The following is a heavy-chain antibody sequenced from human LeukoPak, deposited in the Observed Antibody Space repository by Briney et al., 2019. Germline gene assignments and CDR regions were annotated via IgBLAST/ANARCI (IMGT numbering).Heavy chain of an antibody. CDR2: INPNSGGT. CDR1: GYTFTGYY. Sequence: ALVKVSCKASGYTFTGYYMHWVRQAPGQGLEWMGWINPNSGGTNYAQKFQGRVTMTRDTSISTAYMELSRLRSDDTAVYYCARDLFAAAGIFDYWGQGTLVTVSS. V-gene: IGHV1-2*02. D-gene: IGHD6-13*01. CDR3: ARDLFAAAGIFDY. J-gene: IGHJ4*02.